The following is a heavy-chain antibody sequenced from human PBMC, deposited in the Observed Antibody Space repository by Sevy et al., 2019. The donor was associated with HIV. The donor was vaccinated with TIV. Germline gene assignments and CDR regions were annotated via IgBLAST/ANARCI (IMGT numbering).Heavy chain of an antibody. Sequence: GGSLRLSCAASGFAFSDYAMHWVRQAPGKGLEWVAAISYAGVNKYFADSVKGRFTVSKDNSKNTLYLEMNSLRAEETAVYYCAKAYADCSGGTCYTAHYYYDMDVWGRGATVTVS. D-gene: IGHD2-15*01. CDR2: ISYAGVNK. V-gene: IGHV3-30*18. J-gene: IGHJ6*02. CDR1: GFAFSDYA. CDR3: AKAYADCSGGTCYTAHYYYDMDV.